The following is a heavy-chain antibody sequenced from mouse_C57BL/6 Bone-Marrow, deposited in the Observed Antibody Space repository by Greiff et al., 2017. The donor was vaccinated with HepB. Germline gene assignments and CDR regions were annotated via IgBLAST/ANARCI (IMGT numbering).Heavy chain of an antibody. CDR2: ISDGGSYT. D-gene: IGHD2-4*01. Sequence: EVKVVESGGGLVKPGGSLKLSCAASGFTFSSYAMSWVRQTPEKRLEWVATISDGGSYTYYPDNVKGRFTISRDNAKNNLYLQMSHLKSEDTAMYYCARDERLRRFAYWGQGTLVTVSA. J-gene: IGHJ3*01. CDR1: GFTFSSYA. CDR3: ARDERLRRFAY. V-gene: IGHV5-4*01.